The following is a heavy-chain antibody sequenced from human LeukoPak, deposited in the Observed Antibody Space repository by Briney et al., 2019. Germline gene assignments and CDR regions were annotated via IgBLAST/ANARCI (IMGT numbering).Heavy chain of an antibody. V-gene: IGHV1-69*04. Sequence: ASVKVSCKASGGTFSSSAISWVRQTPGQGLEWMGRIIPILGIANYAQKFQGRVTITAGKSTSTAYMEPSSLRSEDTAVYYCARAYSSSSYHYYGMDVWGQGTTVTVSS. J-gene: IGHJ6*02. CDR2: IIPILGIA. CDR3: ARAYSSSSYHYYGMDV. D-gene: IGHD6-6*01. CDR1: GGTFSSSA.